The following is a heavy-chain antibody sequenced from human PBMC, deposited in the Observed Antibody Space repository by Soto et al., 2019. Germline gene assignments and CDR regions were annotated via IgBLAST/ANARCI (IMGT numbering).Heavy chain of an antibody. CDR1: GCTFTSYG. D-gene: IGHD3-9*01. V-gene: IGHV1-18*01. CDR3: ARDDLTGYYFAFDI. J-gene: IGHJ3*02. CDR2: ISAYYGNT. Sequence: ASVKVSCKASGCTFTSYGISWVRQAPGQGLEWMGWISAYYGNTNYAQKLQGRVTMTTDTSTSTAYMELRSLRSDDTAVYYCARDDLTGYYFAFDIWGQGTMVTVSS.